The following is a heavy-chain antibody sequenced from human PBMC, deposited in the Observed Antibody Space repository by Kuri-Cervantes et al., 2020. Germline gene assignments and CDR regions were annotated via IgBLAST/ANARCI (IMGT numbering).Heavy chain of an antibody. CDR3: ARGFIYDYVWGSYRSYYFDY. V-gene: IGHV4-59*12. J-gene: IGHJ4*02. D-gene: IGHD3-16*02. CDR1: GGSTSSYY. Sequence: SETLSLTCTVSGGSTSSYYWSWIRQPPGKGLEWIGYIYYSGSTNYNPSLKSRVTISVDTSKNQFSLKLSSVTAADTAVYYCARGFIYDYVWGSYRSYYFDYWGQGTLVTVSS. CDR2: IYYSGST.